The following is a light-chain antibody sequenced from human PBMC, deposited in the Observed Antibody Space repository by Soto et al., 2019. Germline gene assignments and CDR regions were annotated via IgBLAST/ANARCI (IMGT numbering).Light chain of an antibody. Sequence: DIQMTQSPLTVSATVGDRVTLTCRASQRIRSWVAWYQQKAGKAPKLVVLDASILESGVPSRFSGTGSGSEFTLTISSLQPDDSATYYCQHYDSYSPWMFGQGTRVEI. CDR3: QHYDSYSPWM. CDR1: QRIRSW. V-gene: IGKV1-5*01. CDR2: DAS. J-gene: IGKJ1*01.